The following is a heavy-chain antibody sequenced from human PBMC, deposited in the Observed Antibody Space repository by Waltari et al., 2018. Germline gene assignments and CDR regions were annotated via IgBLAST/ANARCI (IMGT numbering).Heavy chain of an antibody. J-gene: IGHJ4*02. CDR1: GFTFSSYS. D-gene: IGHD6-25*01. CDR2: ISSSSSTI. Sequence: EVQLVESGGGLVQPGGSLRLSCAASGFTFSSYSMNWVRQAPGKGLEWVSYISSSSSTIDYADSGKGRFTISRDNAKNSLYLQMNSLRAEDTAVYYCARDLLPGIAASYFDYWGQGTLVTVSS. V-gene: IGHV3-48*01. CDR3: ARDLLPGIAASYFDY.